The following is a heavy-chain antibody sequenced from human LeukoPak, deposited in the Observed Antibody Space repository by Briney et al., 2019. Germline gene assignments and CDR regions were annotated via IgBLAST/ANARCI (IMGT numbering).Heavy chain of an antibody. CDR1: GFTFSNYV. D-gene: IGHD4-17*01. J-gene: IGHJ4*02. CDR2: IWYDGGNK. V-gene: IGHV3-33*01. Sequence: PGGSLRLSCAASGFTFSNYVMHWVRQAPGKGLEWVAVIWYDGGNKYYADSVKGRFTTSRDNSKNTLYVQMNSLRAEDTAVYYCARGSGDYPPYFDYWGQGTLVTVSS. CDR3: ARGSGDYPPYFDY.